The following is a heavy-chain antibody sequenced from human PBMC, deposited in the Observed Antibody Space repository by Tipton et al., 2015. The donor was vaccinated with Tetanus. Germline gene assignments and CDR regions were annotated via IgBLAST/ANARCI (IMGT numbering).Heavy chain of an antibody. Sequence: SLRLSCAASGFTFSSYDMHWVRQAPGKGLEWVAVISYDGSNKYYADSVKGRFTISRDNSKNTLYLQMNSLRAEDTAVYYCAKPMRGSIAVAEFDPWGQGTLVTVSS. CDR3: AKPMRGSIAVAEFDP. CDR1: GFTFSSYD. CDR2: ISYDGSNK. D-gene: IGHD6-19*01. J-gene: IGHJ5*02. V-gene: IGHV3-30*18.